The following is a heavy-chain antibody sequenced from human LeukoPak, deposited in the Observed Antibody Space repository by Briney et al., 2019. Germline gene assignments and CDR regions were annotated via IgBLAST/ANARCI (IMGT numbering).Heavy chain of an antibody. V-gene: IGHV3-33*01. CDR1: GFTFSRFS. CDR2: IWYDGSNQ. Sequence: GGSLRLSCEAPGFTFSRFSMHWVRQAPGKGLEWVAVIWYDGSNQDYADSVKGRFTISRDNSKNTLYLQVSSLRAEDTAVYYCARDRWYDGSGYIAAFDDWGQGTLVTVS. D-gene: IGHD3-22*01. J-gene: IGHJ4*02. CDR3: ARDRWYDGSGYIAAFDD.